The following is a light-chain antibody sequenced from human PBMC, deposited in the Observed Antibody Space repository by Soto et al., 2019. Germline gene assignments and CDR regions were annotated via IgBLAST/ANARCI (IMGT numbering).Light chain of an antibody. CDR2: DAS. CDR1: QSVGSS. CDR3: QQRYNWLYT. J-gene: IGKJ2*01. Sequence: EIVLTQSPATLSLSPGERATLSCRASQSVGSSLAWYQQKPGQAPRLLIYDASNRATGIPARFSGSGSGTDFTLTISSLEPEGFAVYYCQQRYNWLYTFGQGTKLEIK. V-gene: IGKV3-11*01.